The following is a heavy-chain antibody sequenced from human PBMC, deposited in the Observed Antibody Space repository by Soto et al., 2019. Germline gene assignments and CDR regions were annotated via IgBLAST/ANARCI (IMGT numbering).Heavy chain of an antibody. V-gene: IGHV1-18*01. D-gene: IGHD6-13*01. CDR1: GYILTNFG. CDR3: VRDSSSWFYYYYGMDV. J-gene: IGHJ6*02. CDR2: ISGYNDNT. Sequence: QIQLKQSGPEVRKPGASVRVSGKASGYILTNFGISWARQAPGQGIEWMGWISGYNDNTHYAQKLQGRVSMTTDTSTGTVYMDLRSLRSDDTAIYYCVRDSSSWFYYYYGMDVWGQGTTVTVSS.